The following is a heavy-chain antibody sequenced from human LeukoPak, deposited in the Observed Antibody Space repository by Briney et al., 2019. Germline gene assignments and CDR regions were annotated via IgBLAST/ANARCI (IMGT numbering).Heavy chain of an antibody. Sequence: PGGSLRLSCAASGFTFSSYAMSWVRQAPGKGLEWVSAISGSGGSTYYADSVKGRFTISRDNSKNTLYLQMNSLRAEDTAVYYCAKAPALGYSRGWYVMDYWGRGTLVTVSS. J-gene: IGHJ4*02. CDR3: AKAPALGYSRGWYVMDY. V-gene: IGHV3-23*01. CDR1: GFTFSSYA. D-gene: IGHD6-19*01. CDR2: ISGSGGST.